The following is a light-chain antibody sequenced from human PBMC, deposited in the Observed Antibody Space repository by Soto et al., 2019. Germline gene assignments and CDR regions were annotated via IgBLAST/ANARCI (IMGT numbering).Light chain of an antibody. V-gene: IGKV2-30*02. CDR2: EVS. CDR1: QSLIHSDGNTY. Sequence: DVVMTQSPLSLPVTLGQPASISCRSSQSLIHSDGNTYLSWFQQRPGLSPRRLIYEVSDRDSGVPDRFTGSGSGTDFTLKISRVEAEDVGVYYCMQGTHWPWTFGQGTEVEIK. J-gene: IGKJ1*01. CDR3: MQGTHWPWT.